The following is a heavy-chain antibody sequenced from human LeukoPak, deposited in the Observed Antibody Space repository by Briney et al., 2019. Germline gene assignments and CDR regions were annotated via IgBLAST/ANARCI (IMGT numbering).Heavy chain of an antibody. CDR1: GGSISSSSYY. CDR2: IYYSGST. Sequence: SETLSLTCTVSGGSISSSSYYWGWIRQPPGKGLEWIGYIYYSGSTNYNPSLKSRVTISVDTSKNQLSLKLSSVTAADTAVYYCARGGDYDSSGRFDYWGQGTLVTVSS. J-gene: IGHJ4*02. CDR3: ARGGDYDSSGRFDY. V-gene: IGHV4-61*05. D-gene: IGHD3-22*01.